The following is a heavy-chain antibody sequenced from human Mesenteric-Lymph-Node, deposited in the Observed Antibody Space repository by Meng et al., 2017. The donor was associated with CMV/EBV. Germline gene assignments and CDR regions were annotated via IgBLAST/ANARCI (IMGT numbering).Heavy chain of an antibody. CDR2: ISSSSSTI. J-gene: IGHJ4*02. CDR1: GFTFSSYI. Sequence: ESLKISCASSGFTFSSYIMNWVRQAPGKGLEWVSYISSSSSTIYYADSVKGRFTISRDNAKNSLYLQMNSLRAEDTAVYYCARGKQQLVDYWGQGTLVTVSS. CDR3: ARGKQQLVDY. D-gene: IGHD6-6*01. V-gene: IGHV3-48*04.